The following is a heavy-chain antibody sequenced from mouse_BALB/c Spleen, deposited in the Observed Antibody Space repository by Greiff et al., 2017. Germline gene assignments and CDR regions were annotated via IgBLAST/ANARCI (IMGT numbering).Heavy chain of an antibody. V-gene: IGHV5-12-2*01. Sequence: EVQLVESGGGLVQPGGSLKLSCAASGFTFSSYTMSWVRQTPEKKLEWVAYISNGGGSTYYPDTVKGRFTISRDNAKNTLYLQMSSLKSEDTAMYYCARHEGDGDFDDWGQGTTLTVSS. CDR1: GFTFSSYT. CDR3: ARHEGDGDFDD. J-gene: IGHJ2*01. CDR2: ISNGGGST.